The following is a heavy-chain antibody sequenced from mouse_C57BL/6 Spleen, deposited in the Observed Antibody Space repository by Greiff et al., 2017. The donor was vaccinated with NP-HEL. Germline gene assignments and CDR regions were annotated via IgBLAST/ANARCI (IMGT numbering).Heavy chain of an antibody. J-gene: IGHJ3*01. V-gene: IGHV1-55*01. CDR3: AREGHDGYYVFVFAY. CDR1: GYTFTSYW. CDR2: IYPGSGST. D-gene: IGHD2-3*01. Sequence: QVQLQQPGAELVKPGASVKMSCKASGYTFTSYWITWVKQRPGQGLEWIGDIYPGSGSTNYNEKFKSKATLTVDTSSSTAYMQLSSLTSEDSAVYYCAREGHDGYYVFVFAYWGQGTLVTVSA.